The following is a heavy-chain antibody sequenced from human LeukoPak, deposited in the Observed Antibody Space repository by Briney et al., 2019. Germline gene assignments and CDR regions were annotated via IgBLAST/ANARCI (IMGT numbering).Heavy chain of an antibody. V-gene: IGHV3-48*03. CDR1: GFTFSRYE. Sequence: GGSLRLSCAASGFTFSRYEMNWVRQAPGKGLEWVSYITSSGSTIYYADSVKGRFTISRHNAKNSLYLQMNSLRVEDTAVYYCATTLSGWSPPQTSYYSYYMDVWGKGTTVTISS. D-gene: IGHD6-19*01. J-gene: IGHJ6*03. CDR2: ITSSGSTI. CDR3: ATTLSGWSPPQTSYYSYYMDV.